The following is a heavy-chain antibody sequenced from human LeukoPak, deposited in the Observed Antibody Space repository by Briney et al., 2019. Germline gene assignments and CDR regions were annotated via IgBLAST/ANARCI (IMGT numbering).Heavy chain of an antibody. Sequence: ASVKVSCKASGYTFTSYGISWVRQAPGQGLEWMGWISAYNGNTNYAQKLQGRVTMTTDTSTSTAYMELRSLRSADTAVYYCARSPSLSSGWYEDYWGQGTLVTVSS. CDR2: ISAYNGNT. D-gene: IGHD6-19*01. J-gene: IGHJ4*02. CDR3: ARSPSLSSGWYEDY. CDR1: GYTFTSYG. V-gene: IGHV1-18*01.